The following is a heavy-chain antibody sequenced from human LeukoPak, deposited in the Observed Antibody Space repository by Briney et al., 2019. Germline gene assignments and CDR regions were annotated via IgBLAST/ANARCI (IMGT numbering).Heavy chain of an antibody. J-gene: IGHJ4*02. V-gene: IGHV4-59*08. CDR1: GASISAYS. Sequence: PSETLSLTCTVSGASISAYSWSWIRQPPGKGLEWIGCSHYSGNTHCNPSLGSRVTLSVDTSKNQFCLKLSSVTAADTAVYYCARHGRESRYFDWLLYYIDHWGQGALVTVSS. CDR2: SHYSGNT. D-gene: IGHD3-9*01. CDR3: ARHGRESRYFDWLLYYIDH.